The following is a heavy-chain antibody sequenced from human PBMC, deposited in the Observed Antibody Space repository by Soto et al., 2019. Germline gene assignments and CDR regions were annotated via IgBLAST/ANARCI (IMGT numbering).Heavy chain of an antibody. V-gene: IGHV1-69*01. CDR1: GGTFSSYA. Sequence: QVQLVQSGAEVKKPGSSVKVSCKASGGTFSSYAISWVRQAPGQGLEWMGGIIPIFGTANYAQKFQGRVTITADESTSTANMELSSLRSEDTAVYYCARGGADGPAVVTAALYYWGQGSLVTVSS. CDR2: IIPIFGTA. CDR3: ARGGADGPAVVTAALYY. D-gene: IGHD2-21*02. J-gene: IGHJ4*02.